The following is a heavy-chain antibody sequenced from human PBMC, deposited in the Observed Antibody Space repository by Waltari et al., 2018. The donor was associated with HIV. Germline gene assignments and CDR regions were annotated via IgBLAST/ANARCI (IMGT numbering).Heavy chain of an antibody. CDR2: ISGSGGST. D-gene: IGHD6-13*01. CDR1: GFTFSNYG. Sequence: EVQVLESGGALVQPGGSLRLSCAASGFTFSNYGMSWVRQAPGKGLEWVSTISGSGGSTYYAVSVKGRFTVSRDNSKNTLYLQMNSLRAEDTAVYFCVKEHQYSHSWYSYYGMDVWGQGTTVTVSS. CDR3: VKEHQYSHSWYSYYGMDV. V-gene: IGHV3-23*01. J-gene: IGHJ6*02.